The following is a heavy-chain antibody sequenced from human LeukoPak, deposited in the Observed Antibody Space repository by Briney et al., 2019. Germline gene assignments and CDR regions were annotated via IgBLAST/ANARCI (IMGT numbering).Heavy chain of an antibody. CDR2: IGGRDGST. V-gene: IGHV3-23*01. CDR3: GRAMEV. J-gene: IGHJ6*02. CDR1: GFTFSSYG. Sequence: GGSLRLSCAASGFTFSSYGMSWVRQAPGKGLEWVSAIGGRDGSTYYADSVKGRFTISRDNSKNTLYVQMNSLRAEDTAVYYCGRAMEVWGQGTTVTVSS.